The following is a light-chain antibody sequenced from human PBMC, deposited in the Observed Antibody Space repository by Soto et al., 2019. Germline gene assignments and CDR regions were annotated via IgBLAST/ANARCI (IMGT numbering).Light chain of an antibody. CDR2: GAS. Sequence: VMTQSPATLPVSPGERATLSCRASQSLRSSLAWYQQKPGQAPRLLIYGASTRATGIPARFSGSGSGTEFTLTISSLQYEDFAVYFCQQYNIWPQTFGQGTKV. J-gene: IGKJ1*01. CDR1: QSLRSS. CDR3: QQYNIWPQT. V-gene: IGKV3-15*01.